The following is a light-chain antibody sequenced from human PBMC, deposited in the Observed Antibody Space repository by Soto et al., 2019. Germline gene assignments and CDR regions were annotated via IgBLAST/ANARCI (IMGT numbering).Light chain of an antibody. Sequence: DIQMTQSPSTLSASVGDRVTITCRASQSINSWLAWYQQKPGKAPKLLIYDASGLESGVASRFSGSGSGTEFTLTISSLQPDDFATYYCQQYITYSYTFGQGTKLEIK. CDR1: QSINSW. CDR2: DAS. CDR3: QQYITYSYT. J-gene: IGKJ2*01. V-gene: IGKV1-5*01.